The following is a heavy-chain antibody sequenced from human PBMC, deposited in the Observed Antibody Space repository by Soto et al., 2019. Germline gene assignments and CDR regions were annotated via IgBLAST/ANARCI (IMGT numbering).Heavy chain of an antibody. CDR3: ARRASIWFDP. V-gene: IGHV4-59*08. J-gene: IGHJ5*02. CDR1: GGSLSRYY. CDR2: IYYSGST. D-gene: IGHD6-6*01. Sequence: SETLSLTLPGSGGSLSRYYWSWIRQPPGKGLEWIGYIYYSGSTNYNPSLKSRVTISVDTSKNQFSLKLSSVTAADTAVYYCARRASIWFDPWGQGTLVTVS.